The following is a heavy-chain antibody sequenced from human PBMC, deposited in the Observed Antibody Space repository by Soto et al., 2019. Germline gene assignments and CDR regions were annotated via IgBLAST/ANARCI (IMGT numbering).Heavy chain of an antibody. J-gene: IGHJ4*02. D-gene: IGHD2-15*01. CDR3: ATCSSCYPVPEYYFDY. Sequence: EGSLRLSCAASGFTFSSYAMSWVRQAPGKGLEWVSAISGSGGSTYYADSVQGRFTISRDNSKNTLYLQMNSLRVEDTAVYFCATCSSCYPVPEYYFDYWGQGTLVTVSS. CDR1: GFTFSSYA. CDR2: ISGSGGST. V-gene: IGHV3-23*01.